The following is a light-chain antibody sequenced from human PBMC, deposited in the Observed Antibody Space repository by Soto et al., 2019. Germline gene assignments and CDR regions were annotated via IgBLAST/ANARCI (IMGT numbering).Light chain of an antibody. Sequence: EIVLTQSPGTLSLSPGERATLSCRASQSVSSSYLAWYQQKPGQAPRLLIYGASSRATGIPDRFSGSGSGTDFTLTISRLEPEDFAVYYCQQYCSSLFTFGPGTKVDSK. CDR1: QSVSSSY. J-gene: IGKJ3*01. CDR3: QQYCSSLFT. CDR2: GAS. V-gene: IGKV3-20*01.